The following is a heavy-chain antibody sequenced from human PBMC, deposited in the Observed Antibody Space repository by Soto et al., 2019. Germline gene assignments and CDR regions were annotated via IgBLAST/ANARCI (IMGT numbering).Heavy chain of an antibody. V-gene: IGHV4-34*01. CDR3: ARGKSYISSSDYYGMDV. D-gene: IGHD6-6*01. Sequence: SETRSLTRAVYGGSFSGYYWSWIRHPPGKGLEWIGEINHSGSTNYNPSLKSRVTISGDTSKNQFSLKLSSVTAADTAGDYCARGKSYISSSDYYGMDVWGQGTTVT. J-gene: IGHJ6*02. CDR2: INHSGST. CDR1: GGSFSGYY.